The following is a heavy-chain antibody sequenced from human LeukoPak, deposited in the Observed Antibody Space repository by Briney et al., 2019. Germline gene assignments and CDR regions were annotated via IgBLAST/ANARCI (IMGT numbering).Heavy chain of an antibody. V-gene: IGHV3-9*01. J-gene: IGHJ1*01. CDR3: AKDMSVGGSHQYFQH. Sequence: GRSPRLSCAASGVTFDDDAMHGVRQAPGKGLQRVSGVSWNSGSRGYEESVKGRLNISRDNDKNSLYVQMNSLRAEDTALYYCAKDMSVGGSHQYFQHWGQGTLVTVSS. D-gene: IGHD4-23*01. CDR2: VSWNSGSR. CDR1: GVTFDDDA.